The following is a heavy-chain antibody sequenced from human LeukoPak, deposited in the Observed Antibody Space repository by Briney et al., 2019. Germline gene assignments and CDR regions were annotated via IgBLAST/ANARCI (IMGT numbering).Heavy chain of an antibody. CDR1: GGSISSYY. J-gene: IGHJ4*02. CDR3: ASEVGAGLDY. D-gene: IGHD6-19*01. CDR2: IYYRRST. Sequence: SETLSLTCTVSGGSISSYYWSWIRQPPGKGLEWIGYIYYRRSTNYNPSLKSRVTMSVDTSKNQFSLKLSSVTAADTAVYYCASEVGAGLDYWGQGTLVTVSS. V-gene: IGHV4-59*12.